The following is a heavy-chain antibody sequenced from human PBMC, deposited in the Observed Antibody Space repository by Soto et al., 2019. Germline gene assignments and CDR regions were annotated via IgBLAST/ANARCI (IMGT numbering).Heavy chain of an antibody. CDR1: GFTFSSYG. J-gene: IGHJ5*02. V-gene: IGHV3-30*03. D-gene: IGHD2-2*01. CDR2: IAYDGSNK. Sequence: QVQLVESGGGVVQPGRSLRLSCVASGFTFSSYGMHWVRQAPGKGLEWVAVIAYDGSNKYYADSVKGRFSISRDNSKNTLYLQMISLRAEDTAAYYCARDNFLSTSCYRLYNWFDPWGQGTLVTVSS. CDR3: ARDNFLSTSCYRLYNWFDP.